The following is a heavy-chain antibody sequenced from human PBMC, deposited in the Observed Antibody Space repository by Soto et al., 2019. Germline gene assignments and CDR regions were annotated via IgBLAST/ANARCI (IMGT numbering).Heavy chain of an antibody. V-gene: IGHV1-69*13. Sequence: SVKVSCKASGGTFSSYAISWVRQAPGQGLEWMGGIIPIFGTANYAQKFQGRVTITADESTSTAYMELSSLRSEDTAVYYCARGSGSQVPYYYYGMDVWGQGTTVTVSS. CDR1: GGTFSSYA. J-gene: IGHJ6*02. CDR3: ARGSGSQVPYYYYGMDV. CDR2: IIPIFGTA.